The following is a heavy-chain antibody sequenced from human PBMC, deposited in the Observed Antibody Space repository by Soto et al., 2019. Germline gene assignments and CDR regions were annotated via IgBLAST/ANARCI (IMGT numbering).Heavy chain of an antibody. J-gene: IGHJ3*02. CDR3: ARKWEGHAIDI. Sequence: QVQLQQWGAGLLKPSETLYLTCAVYGGSLSGYYWSWIRQPPGKGLEWIGEINHSGSTNYNPSLKSRLAILVDTSKNQFSLKPISVTAADTAVYYCARKWEGHAIDIRGQGPKDTVSS. V-gene: IGHV4-34*01. D-gene: IGHD1-26*01. CDR1: GGSLSGYY. CDR2: INHSGST.